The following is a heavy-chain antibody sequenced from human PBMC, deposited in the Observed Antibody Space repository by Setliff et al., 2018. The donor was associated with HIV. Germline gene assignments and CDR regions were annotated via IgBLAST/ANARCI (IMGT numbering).Heavy chain of an antibody. J-gene: IGHJ4*02. CDR2: MNPNSGNT. Sequence: ASVKVSCKASGYTFTSYDINWVRQATGQGLEWMGWMNPNSGNTGYAQKFQGRVTMTRNTSISTAYMELSSLRSEDTAVYYCARGVSVEGYYYDSSGYPYALGGQGTLVTVSS. V-gene: IGHV1-8*01. CDR3: ARGVSVEGYYYDSSGYPYAL. CDR1: GYTFTSYD. D-gene: IGHD3-22*01.